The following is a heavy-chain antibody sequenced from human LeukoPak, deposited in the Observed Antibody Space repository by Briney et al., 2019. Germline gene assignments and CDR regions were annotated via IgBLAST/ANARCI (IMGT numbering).Heavy chain of an antibody. J-gene: IGHJ5*02. CDR1: GGSISTYY. Sequence: SETLSLTCTVSGGSISTYYWSWIRQPPGKGLEWIGYIYYSGSTNYNPSLKSRVIISLDTSKNQFSLKVTSVTAADTAVYYCARGRGYYYGSGSHLNWFDPWGQGTLVTVSS. CDR3: ARGRGYYYGSGSHLNWFDP. CDR2: IYYSGST. V-gene: IGHV4-59*12. D-gene: IGHD3-10*01.